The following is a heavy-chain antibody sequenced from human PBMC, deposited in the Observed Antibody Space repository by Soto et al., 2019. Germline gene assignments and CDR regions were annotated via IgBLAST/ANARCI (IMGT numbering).Heavy chain of an antibody. Sequence: QVQLQESGPGLVKPSETLSLTCTVSGGSISSDYWSWIRQPPGKGLEWIGYIYYSGSINYNPSLESRVPIPVDPSKNQFSLKLTSVTAADTAVDYCARHWDWGSLGYWGQGTLVTVSS. CDR1: GGSISSDY. CDR2: IYYSGSI. V-gene: IGHV4-59*08. D-gene: IGHD3-16*01. CDR3: ARHWDWGSLGY. J-gene: IGHJ4*02.